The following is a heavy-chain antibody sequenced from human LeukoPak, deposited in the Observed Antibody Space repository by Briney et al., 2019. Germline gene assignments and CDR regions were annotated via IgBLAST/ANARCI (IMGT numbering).Heavy chain of an antibody. V-gene: IGHV4-34*01. CDR3: ARGPYRYYYDSSPRNYFDY. D-gene: IGHD3-22*01. CDR2: INHSGST. Sequence: SETLSLTCAVYGGSFSGYYWSWIRQPPGKGLEWIGEINHSGSTNYNPSLKSRVTISVDTSKNQFSLKLGSVTAADTAVYYCARGPYRYYYDSSPRNYFDYWGQGTLVTVSS. CDR1: GGSFSGYY. J-gene: IGHJ4*02.